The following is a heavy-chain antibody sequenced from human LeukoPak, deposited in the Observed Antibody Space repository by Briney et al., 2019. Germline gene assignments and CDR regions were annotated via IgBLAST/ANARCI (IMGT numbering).Heavy chain of an antibody. CDR2: IYRTGIS. CDR3: ASFAVAGTSLDY. J-gene: IGHJ4*02. CDR1: NGSISSSTW. V-gene: IGHV4-4*02. Sequence: LSETLSLTCAVSNGSISSSTWWCWVRQPPGKGLEWIGEIYRTGISNYNPSLQSRVTISVDRSMNQFSLKLTSVTAADTAVYYCASFAVAGTSLDYWGQGTLVTVSS. D-gene: IGHD6-19*01.